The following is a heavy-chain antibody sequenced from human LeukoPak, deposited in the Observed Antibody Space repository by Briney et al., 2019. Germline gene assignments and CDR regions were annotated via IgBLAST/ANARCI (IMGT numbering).Heavy chain of an antibody. V-gene: IGHV1-46*01. Sequence: ASVNVSCKASGYTFTSYYMHWVRQAPGQGLEWMGIVNPSGGSTSYAQTFQGRVTMTRNTSTSTVYMELSSLRSEDTAVYYCASGYCSSTSCYVLDYWGQGTLVTVSS. D-gene: IGHD2-2*03. CDR2: VNPSGGST. CDR3: ASGYCSSTSCYVLDY. CDR1: GYTFTSYY. J-gene: IGHJ4*02.